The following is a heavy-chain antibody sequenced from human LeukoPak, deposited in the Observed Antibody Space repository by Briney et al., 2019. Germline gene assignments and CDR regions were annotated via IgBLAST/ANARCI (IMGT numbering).Heavy chain of an antibody. CDR1: GGPFSSYA. D-gene: IGHD3-9*01. V-gene: IGHV1-69*01. CDR2: IIPIFGTA. J-gene: IGHJ4*02. CDR3: ARRFYDTLTGHTWYDY. Sequence: SVKVSCKASGGPFSSYAISWVRQAPGQGLEWMGGIIPIFGTANYAQKFQGRVTITADESTSTAYMELSSLRSEDTAVYYCARRFYDTLTGHTWYDYWGQGTLVTVSS.